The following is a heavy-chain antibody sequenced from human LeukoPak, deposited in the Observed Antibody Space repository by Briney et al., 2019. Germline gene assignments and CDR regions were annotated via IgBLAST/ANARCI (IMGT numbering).Heavy chain of an antibody. V-gene: IGHV1-8*03. CDR2: MNPNSGNT. CDR3: ARDRDPGYNDSSGYRRVNAFDI. J-gene: IGHJ3*02. CDR1: GGTFSSYA. Sequence: GSSVKVSCKASGGTFSSYAISWVRQAPGQGLEWMGWMNPNSGNTGYAQKFQGRVTITRNTSISTAYMELSSLRAEDTAVYYCARDRDPGYNDSSGYRRVNAFDIWGQGTMVTVSS. D-gene: IGHD3-22*01.